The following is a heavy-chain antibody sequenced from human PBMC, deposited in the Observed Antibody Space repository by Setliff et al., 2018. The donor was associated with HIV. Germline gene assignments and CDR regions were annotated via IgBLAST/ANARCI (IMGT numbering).Heavy chain of an antibody. CDR1: GYSFMSYW. J-gene: IGHJ5*02. CDR2: INPSTSEV. CDR3: VRDQIGDVQVAGTWGT. D-gene: IGHD6-19*01. Sequence: GESLKISCKASGYSFMSYWIGWVRQMPGKGLEWMGFINPSTSEVRYRLSLQGQVTMSVDKSISTAFLQWSSLAASDTAMYYCVRDQIGDVQVAGTWGTWGQGTLVTVSS. V-gene: IGHV5-51*01.